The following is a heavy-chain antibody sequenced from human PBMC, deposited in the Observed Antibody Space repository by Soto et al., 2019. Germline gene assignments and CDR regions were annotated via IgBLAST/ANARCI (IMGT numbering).Heavy chain of an antibody. D-gene: IGHD3-10*01. CDR1: GGTFSSYA. J-gene: IGHJ5*02. CDR2: IIPIFGTA. Sequence: ASVKVSCKASGGTFSSYAISWVRQAPGQGLEWMGGIIPIFGTANYAQKFQGRVTITADESTSTAYMELSSLRSEDTAVYYCAGEGGFRYYYGSGTLVWFDPWGQGTLVAVSS. CDR3: AGEGGFRYYYGSGTLVWFDP. V-gene: IGHV1-69*13.